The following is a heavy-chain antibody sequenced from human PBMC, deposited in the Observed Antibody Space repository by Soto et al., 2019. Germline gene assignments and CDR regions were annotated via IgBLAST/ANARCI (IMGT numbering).Heavy chain of an antibody. Sequence: QVQLVQSGAEVKKPGASVKVSCKASGYTFTDYYVHWVRQAPGQGLEWMGWINPNSGVTNYAQKFQGWVTLTSDTSVSTAYMELNRLKSDDTAVFFCARGVSGWSPFDLWGQGTLVTVSS. CDR1: GYTFTDYY. V-gene: IGHV1-2*04. J-gene: IGHJ4*02. CDR2: INPNSGVT. CDR3: ARGVSGWSPFDL. D-gene: IGHD6-19*01.